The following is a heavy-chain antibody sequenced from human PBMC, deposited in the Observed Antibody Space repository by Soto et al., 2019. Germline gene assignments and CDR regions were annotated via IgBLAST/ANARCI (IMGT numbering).Heavy chain of an antibody. CDR3: ARDQGYSYGTGGMDV. Sequence: QVQLQESGPGLVKPSQTLSLTCTVSGGSISSGDYYWSWIRQPPGKGLEWIGYIYYSGSTYYNPSLKSRVTISVDTPKNQFSLKLSSVTAADTAVYYCARDQGYSYGTGGMDVWGQGTTVTVSS. J-gene: IGHJ6*02. CDR1: GGSISSGDYY. CDR2: IYYSGST. V-gene: IGHV4-30-4*01. D-gene: IGHD5-18*01.